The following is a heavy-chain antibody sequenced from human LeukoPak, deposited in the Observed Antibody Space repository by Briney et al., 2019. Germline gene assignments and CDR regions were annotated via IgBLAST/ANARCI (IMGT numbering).Heavy chain of an antibody. CDR2: ITRDGENT. CDR1: GFTFDDYS. Sequence: SGGSLRLSCAASGFTFDDYSMYWVRQAPGKGLEWVALITRDGENTYYADSVRGRFTISRDNAKNSLYLQMNSLRVEDTAVYYCASEGYCSGGSCYPFDYWGQGTLVTVSS. D-gene: IGHD2-15*01. CDR3: ASEGYCSGGSCYPFDY. V-gene: IGHV3-43*01. J-gene: IGHJ4*02.